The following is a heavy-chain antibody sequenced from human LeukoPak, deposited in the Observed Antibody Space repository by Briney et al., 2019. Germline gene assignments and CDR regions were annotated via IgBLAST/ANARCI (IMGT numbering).Heavy chain of an antibody. D-gene: IGHD6-13*01. V-gene: IGHV3-9*01. CDR1: GFTFDDYA. Sequence: GRSLRLSCAASGFTFDDYAMHWVRQAPGKGLEWVSSISWNSGTIGFADSVKGRFTISRDNAKNSLYLQMNSLRPEDTALYYCVKANDPRSSTFDYWGQGTLVTVSS. CDR3: VKANDPRSSTFDY. CDR2: ISWNSGTI. J-gene: IGHJ4*02.